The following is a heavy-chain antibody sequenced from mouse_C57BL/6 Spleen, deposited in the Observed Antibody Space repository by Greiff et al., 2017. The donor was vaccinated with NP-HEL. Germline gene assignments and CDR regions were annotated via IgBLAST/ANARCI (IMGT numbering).Heavy chain of an antibody. D-gene: IGHD1-1*01. Sequence: VQLHQSGAELVRPGTSVKVSCKASGYAFTNYLIEWVKQRPGQGLEWIGVINPGSGGTNYNEQFKGKATLTADKSSSTAYMQLSSLTSEDSAVYFCAYYGSSNYAMDYWGQGTSVTVSS. CDR3: AYYGSSNYAMDY. J-gene: IGHJ4*01. CDR2: INPGSGGT. CDR1: GYAFTNYL. V-gene: IGHV1-54*01.